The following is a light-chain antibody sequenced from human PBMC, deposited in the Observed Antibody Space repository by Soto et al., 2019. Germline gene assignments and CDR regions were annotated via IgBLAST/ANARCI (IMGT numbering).Light chain of an antibody. V-gene: IGLV2-23*01. Sequence: QSALTQPASVSGSPGQSITISCTGTSSDVGSYNLVSWYQQHPGKAPKLVIYEGDKWPSGVSNRFSGSKSGNTASLTISGLQAEDEADYYCCLYAGGSTLVFGGGTKVTVL. J-gene: IGLJ2*01. CDR1: SSDVGSYNL. CDR3: CLYAGGSTLV. CDR2: EGD.